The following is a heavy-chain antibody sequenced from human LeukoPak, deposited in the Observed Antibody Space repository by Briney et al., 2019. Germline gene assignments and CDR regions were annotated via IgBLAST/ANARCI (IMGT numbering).Heavy chain of an antibody. Sequence: ASVKVSCKASGYTFTDYYMHWVRQAPGQGLEWMGWLNPDSGATDYAQTFQGRVTMTRDTSITTAYMELNRLRSEDTAVYYCARDALGIAVAGTYTYYYYYMDVWGKGTTVTVSS. CDR1: GYTFTDYY. V-gene: IGHV1-2*02. CDR3: ARDALGIAVAGTYTYYYYYMDV. CDR2: LNPDSGAT. D-gene: IGHD6-19*01. J-gene: IGHJ6*03.